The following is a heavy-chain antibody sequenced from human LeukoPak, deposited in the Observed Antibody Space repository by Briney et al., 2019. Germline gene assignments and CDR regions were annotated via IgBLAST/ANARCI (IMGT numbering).Heavy chain of an antibody. Sequence: SVKVSCKASGYTFTSYAVSWVRQAPGQGLEWMGGIIPIFGTANYAQKFQGRVTITTDESTSTAYLELSSLRSEDTAVYYCVLWACKIAARSHYWGQGTLVTVSS. CDR2: IIPIFGTA. D-gene: IGHD6-6*01. CDR1: GYTFTSYA. J-gene: IGHJ4*02. CDR3: VLWACKIAARSHY. V-gene: IGHV1-69*05.